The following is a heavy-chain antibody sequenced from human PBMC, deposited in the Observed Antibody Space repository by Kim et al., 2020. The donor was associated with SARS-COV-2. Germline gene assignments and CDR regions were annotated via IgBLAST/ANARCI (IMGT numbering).Heavy chain of an antibody. V-gene: IGHV1-2*06. CDR1: GYTFTGYY. CDR2: INPNSGGT. Sequence: ASVKVSCKASGYTFTGYYMHWVRQAPGQGLEWMGRINPNSGGTNYAQKFQGRVTMTRDTSISTAYMELSRLRSDDTAVYYCARELLQNYYYYGMDVWDQGTTVTVSS. D-gene: IGHD2-15*01. CDR3: ARELLQNYYYYGMDV. J-gene: IGHJ6*02.